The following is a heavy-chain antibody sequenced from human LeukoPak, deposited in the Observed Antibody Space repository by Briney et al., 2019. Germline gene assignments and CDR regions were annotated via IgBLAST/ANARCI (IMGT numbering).Heavy chain of an antibody. D-gene: IGHD6-6*01. J-gene: IGHJ6*03. CDR2: ITWNGGST. CDR3: ARATSSSGYYYYYMDV. Sequence: GGSLRPSCAASGFTFDDYGMSWVRQAPGKGLEWVSCITWNGGSTGYADSVKGRFTISRDNAKNSLYLQMNSLRDEDTALYYCARATSSSGYYYYYMDVWGKGTTVTVTS. V-gene: IGHV3-20*04. CDR1: GFTFDDYG.